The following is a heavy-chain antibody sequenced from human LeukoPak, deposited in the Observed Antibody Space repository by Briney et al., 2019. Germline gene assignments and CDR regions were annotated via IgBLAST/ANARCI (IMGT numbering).Heavy chain of an antibody. D-gene: IGHD3-9*01. CDR3: ARDPLRYLRVGHYDY. J-gene: IGHJ4*02. Sequence: GESLRLSCAASGFTFSTSAMNWVRQVPGKGLEWVSSIDYDSTHIYYAASVRGRFTISRDNARNSVYLQMNSLTVEDTAVYYCARDPLRYLRVGHYDYWGQGTLVAVSS. CDR1: GFTFSTSA. CDR2: IDYDSTHI. V-gene: IGHV3-21*01.